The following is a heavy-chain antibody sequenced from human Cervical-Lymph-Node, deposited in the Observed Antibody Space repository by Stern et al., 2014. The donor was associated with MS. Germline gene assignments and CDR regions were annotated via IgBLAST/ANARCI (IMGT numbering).Heavy chain of an antibody. V-gene: IGHV1-46*01. CDR1: GYTFTSYY. J-gene: IGHJ4*02. Sequence: VQLVESGAEVKKPGASVKVSCKASGYTFTSYYMHWVRQAPGQGLEWMGIINPSGGSTSYAQKFQGRVTMTRDTSTSTVYMELSSLRSEDRAVYYCARDYGGIAVAGTHFDYWGQGTLVTVSS. D-gene: IGHD6-19*01. CDR2: INPSGGST. CDR3: ARDYGGIAVAGTHFDY.